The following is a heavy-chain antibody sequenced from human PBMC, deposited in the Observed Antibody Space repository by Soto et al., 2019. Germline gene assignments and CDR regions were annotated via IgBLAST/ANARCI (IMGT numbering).Heavy chain of an antibody. CDR3: ARVTLKAGNWFDP. CDR1: GYTFTDYF. V-gene: IGHV1-2*02. J-gene: IGHJ5*02. CDR2: INPNSRGT. Sequence: GASVKVSCKASGYTFTDYFIHWVRQAPGQGFEWMGWINPNSRGTNYAQKFQGRVTMTRVTSNSTAYMELRGLTSDDTAVYYCARVTLKAGNWFDPWGQGTLVTVS.